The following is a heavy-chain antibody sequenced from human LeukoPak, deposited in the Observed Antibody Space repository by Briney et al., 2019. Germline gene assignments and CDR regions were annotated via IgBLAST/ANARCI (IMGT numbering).Heavy chain of an antibody. D-gene: IGHD3-10*02. J-gene: IGHJ5*02. V-gene: IGHV4-39*01. CDR1: GGSISSSSYY. CDR3: ARHPLKHYVSDWFDP. CDR2: TYYSGST. Sequence: SETLSLTCTVSGGSISSSSYYWGWTRQPPGKGLEWIGSTYYSGSTYYNPSLKSRVTISVDTSKNQFSLKLTSVTAADTAVYYCARHPLKHYVSDWFDPWGQGTLVTVSS.